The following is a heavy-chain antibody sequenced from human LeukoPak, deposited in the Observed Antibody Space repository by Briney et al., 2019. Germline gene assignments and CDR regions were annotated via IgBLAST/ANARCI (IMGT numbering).Heavy chain of an antibody. V-gene: IGHV3-53*01. Sequence: GGSLRLSCAASGFTVSSNYMNWVRQAPGKGLEWVSVIYGGGNIYYADSVKGRFTISRDNSKNTLYLQMNSLRAEDTAVYYCAKKESRYCSSTSCLIGMDVWGQGTTVTVSS. J-gene: IGHJ6*02. D-gene: IGHD2-2*01. CDR2: IYGGGNI. CDR1: GFTVSSNY. CDR3: AKKESRYCSSTSCLIGMDV.